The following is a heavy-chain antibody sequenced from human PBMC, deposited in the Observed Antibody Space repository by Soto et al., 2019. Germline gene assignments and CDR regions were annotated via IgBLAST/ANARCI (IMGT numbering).Heavy chain of an antibody. V-gene: IGHV1-18*01. Sequence: ASVKVSCKASAYIFIKYYISWVRQALGQGLEWTRWISAYNGNTNYAQKLQGRVTMTTDTSTSTAYMELRSLRSDDTAVYYCARESGYDFWSGYFPAYYYYGMDVWGQGTTVTVSS. J-gene: IGHJ6*02. CDR1: AYIFIKYY. CDR2: ISAYNGNT. D-gene: IGHD3-3*01. CDR3: ARESGYDFWSGYFPAYYYYGMDV.